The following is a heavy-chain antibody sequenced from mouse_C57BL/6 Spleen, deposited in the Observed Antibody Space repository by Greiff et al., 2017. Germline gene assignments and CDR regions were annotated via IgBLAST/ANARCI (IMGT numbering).Heavy chain of an antibody. V-gene: IGHV1-15*01. Sequence: VQLQQSGAELVRPGASVTLSCKASGYTFTDYEMHWVKQTPVHGLEWIGAIDPETGGTAYNQKFKGKAILTADKSSSTAYMELRSLTSEDSAVYYCTRDDYGSRRGWYFDVWGTGTTVTVSS. D-gene: IGHD1-1*01. CDR3: TRDDYGSRRGWYFDV. CDR2: IDPETGGT. CDR1: GYTFTDYE. J-gene: IGHJ1*03.